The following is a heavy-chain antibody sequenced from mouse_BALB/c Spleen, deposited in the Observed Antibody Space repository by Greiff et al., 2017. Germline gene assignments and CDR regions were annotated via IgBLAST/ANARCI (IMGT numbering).Heavy chain of an antibody. J-gene: IGHJ2*01. Sequence: EVQLVESGGGLVQPGGSLKLSCAASGFTFSSYGMSWVRQTPDKRLELVATINSNGGSTYYPDSVKGRFTISRDNAKNTLYLQMSSLKSEDTAMYYCARDSGVYVSILDYWGQGTTLTVSS. CDR1: GFTFSSYG. CDR2: INSNGGST. V-gene: IGHV5-6-3*01. D-gene: IGHD1-1*01. CDR3: ARDSGVYVSILDY.